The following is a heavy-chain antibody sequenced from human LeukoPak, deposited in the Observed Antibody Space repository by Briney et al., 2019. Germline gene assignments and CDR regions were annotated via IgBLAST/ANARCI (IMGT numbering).Heavy chain of an antibody. D-gene: IGHD3-10*01. Sequence: SETLSLTCAVYGGSFSGYYWSWIRQPPGKGLEWIGEINHSGSTNYNPSLKSRVTISVDTSKNQFSLKLSSVTAADTAVYYCARRGPVLLWFGESTRASMFDYWGQGTLVTVSS. CDR1: GGSFSGYY. CDR3: ARRGPVLLWFGESTRASMFDY. J-gene: IGHJ4*02. CDR2: INHSGST. V-gene: IGHV4-34*01.